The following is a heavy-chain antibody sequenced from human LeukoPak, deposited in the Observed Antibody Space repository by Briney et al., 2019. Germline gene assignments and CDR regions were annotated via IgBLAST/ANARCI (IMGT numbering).Heavy chain of an antibody. CDR1: GGPFSGYY. J-gene: IGHJ4*02. V-gene: IGHV4-34*01. D-gene: IGHD3-22*01. CDR3: ARRATYYYDSSGYYETYYFDY. CDR2: INHSGST. Sequence: SETLSLTCTVYGGPFSGYYWSWIRQSPGKGLEWIGEINHSGSTNYNPSLKSRVTISVDTSKNQFSLKLSSVTAADTAVYYCARRATYYYDSSGYYETYYFDYWGQGTLVTVSS.